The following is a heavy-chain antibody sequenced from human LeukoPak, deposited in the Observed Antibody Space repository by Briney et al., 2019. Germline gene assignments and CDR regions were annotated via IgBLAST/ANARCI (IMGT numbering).Heavy chain of an antibody. Sequence: ASVKVSCEASGYTFTSHDITWVRQAPGQGLEWMGWISAYNGNTNYAQKLQGRVTMTTDTSTTTAYMELRSLRSDDTAVYYCATGAISAAGQKFDYWGQGTLVTFSS. J-gene: IGHJ4*02. CDR2: ISAYNGNT. D-gene: IGHD6-13*01. V-gene: IGHV1-18*01. CDR1: GYTFTSHD. CDR3: ATGAISAAGQKFDY.